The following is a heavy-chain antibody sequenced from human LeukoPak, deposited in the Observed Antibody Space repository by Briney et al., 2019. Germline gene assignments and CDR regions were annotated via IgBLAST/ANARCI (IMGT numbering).Heavy chain of an antibody. D-gene: IGHD3-10*01. Sequence: SETLSLTCTVSGGSISSGGYYWRWIRQHPGKGLEWMGYIYYSGSTYYNPFLKSRVTISVDTSKNQFSLKLSSVTAADTAVYYCARDYYGSGSHNWFDPWGQGTLVTVSS. CDR2: IYYSGST. CDR3: ARDYYGSGSHNWFDP. V-gene: IGHV4-31*03. CDR1: GGSISSGGYY. J-gene: IGHJ5*02.